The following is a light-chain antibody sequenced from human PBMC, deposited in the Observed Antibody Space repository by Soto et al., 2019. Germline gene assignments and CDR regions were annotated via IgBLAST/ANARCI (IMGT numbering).Light chain of an antibody. V-gene: IGKV3D-20*02. Sequence: EIVLTQSPGTLSLSPGERATLSCRASQSVSSSYLAWYQQKPGQAPRLLIYDASNRATGIPARFSGSGSGTEFTLTINSLEPEDFAVYYCQQRSTWPRTFGGGTKVDIK. CDR2: DAS. J-gene: IGKJ4*01. CDR3: QQRSTWPRT. CDR1: QSVSSSY.